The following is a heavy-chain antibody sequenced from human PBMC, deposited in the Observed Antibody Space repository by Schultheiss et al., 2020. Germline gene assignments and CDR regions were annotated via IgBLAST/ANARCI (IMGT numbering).Heavy chain of an antibody. CDR3: ARKRYGSGSYGY. D-gene: IGHD3-10*01. V-gene: IGHV4-4*02. CDR2: IYYSGST. CDR1: GGSISSSNW. J-gene: IGHJ4*02. Sequence: SETMSLTCAVSGGSISSSNWWSWVRQPPGKGLEWIGYIYYSGSTYYNPSLKSRVTISVDTSKNQFSLKLSSVTAADTAVYYCARKRYGSGSYGYWGQGTLVTVSS.